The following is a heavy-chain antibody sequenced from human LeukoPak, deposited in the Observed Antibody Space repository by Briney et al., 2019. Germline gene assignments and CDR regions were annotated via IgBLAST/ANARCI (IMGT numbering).Heavy chain of an antibody. J-gene: IGHJ4*02. CDR2: IISKTDGGTT. CDR3: TTGGIGY. Sequence: GGSLRLSCAASGFTFSNAWMSWVRQAPGKGLEWVGRIISKTDGGTTDYAAPVKGRFTISRDDSKNTLYLQMNSLKTEDTAVYYCTTGGIGYWGQGTLVTVSS. V-gene: IGHV3-15*01. CDR1: GFTFSNAW. D-gene: IGHD3-10*01.